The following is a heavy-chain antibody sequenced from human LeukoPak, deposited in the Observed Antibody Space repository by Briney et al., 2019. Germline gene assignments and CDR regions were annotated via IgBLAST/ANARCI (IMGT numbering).Heavy chain of an antibody. D-gene: IGHD3-3*01. J-gene: IGHJ5*02. V-gene: IGHV4-34*01. CDR2: INHSGST. Sequence: PSETLSLTCAVYGGSFSGYYWSWIRQPPGKGLEWIGEINHSGSTNYNPSLKSRVTISVDTSKNQFSLKLSSVTAADTAAYYCARGRSYYDFWSGYSNWFDPWGQGTLVTVSS. CDR3: ARGRSYYDFWSGYSNWFDP. CDR1: GGSFSGYY.